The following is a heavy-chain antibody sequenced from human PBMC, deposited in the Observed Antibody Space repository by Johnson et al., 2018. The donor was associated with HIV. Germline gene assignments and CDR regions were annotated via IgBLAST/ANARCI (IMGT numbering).Heavy chain of an antibody. Sequence: VQLVESGGGLVQPARSLRLYCAASGFTFDDYAMHWVRQAPGKGMEWVSGISWNSGSIGYADSVKGRFTISRANAKNSLYLQMNSLRAEDTALYYCARGATRYKTDGSKYDGAFDIWGQGTMVTVSS. V-gene: IGHV3-9*01. J-gene: IGHJ3*02. CDR2: ISWNSGSI. CDR1: GFTFDDYA. CDR3: ARGATRYKTDGSKYDGAFDI. D-gene: IGHD1-26*01.